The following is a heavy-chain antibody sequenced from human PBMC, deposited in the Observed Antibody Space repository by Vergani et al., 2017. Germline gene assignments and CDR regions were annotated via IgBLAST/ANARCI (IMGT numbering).Heavy chain of an antibody. V-gene: IGHV3-13*01. CDR3: ARRDSSSPALDY. CDR1: GFTFSTYD. CDR2: IGTAGDT. D-gene: IGHD6-6*01. J-gene: IGHJ4*02. Sequence: EVQVVESGGGLVQPGGSLRLSCAASGFTFSTYDMHWVRQATGKGLEWVSAIGTAGDTYYPGSVKGRFTISRENAKNSLYLQMNGLRAGDTAMYYCARRDSSSPALDYWGQGTLVTVSS.